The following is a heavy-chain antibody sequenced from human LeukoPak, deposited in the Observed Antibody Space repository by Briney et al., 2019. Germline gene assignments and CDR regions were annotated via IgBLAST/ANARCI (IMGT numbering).Heavy chain of an antibody. V-gene: IGHV4-59*11. J-gene: IGHJ6*03. Sequence: SETLSLTCTVSGGYISSHYWSWIRQPPGKGLEWIGYIYYSGSTNYNPSLKSRVTISVDTPKNQFSLKLSSVTAADTAVYYCARGPDSSSWYYYYYYMDVWGKGTTVTVSS. CDR2: IYYSGST. CDR3: ARGPDSSSWYYYYYYMDV. D-gene: IGHD6-13*01. CDR1: GGYISSHY.